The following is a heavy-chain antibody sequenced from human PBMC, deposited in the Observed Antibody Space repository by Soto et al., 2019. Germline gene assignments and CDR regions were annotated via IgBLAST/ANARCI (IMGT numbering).Heavy chain of an antibody. CDR3: ANQWLVSYYFDY. CDR1: GFTFSSYE. Sequence: PGGSLRLSCAASGFTFSSYEMNWARQAPGKGLEWVSAISGSGGSTYYADSVKGRFTISRDNSKNTLYLQMNSLRAEDTAVYYCANQWLVSYYFDYWGQGTLVTVSS. CDR2: ISGSGGST. D-gene: IGHD6-19*01. V-gene: IGHV3-23*01. J-gene: IGHJ4*02.